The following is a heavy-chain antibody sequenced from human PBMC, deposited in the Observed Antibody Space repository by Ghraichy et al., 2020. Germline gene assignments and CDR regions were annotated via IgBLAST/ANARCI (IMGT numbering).Heavy chain of an antibody. V-gene: IGHV1-3*01. Sequence: ASVKVSCKASGYTFTSHAIHWVRQAPGQRLEWMGWIIAANGKIAYSQKLQGRVTVTRDTSASTAYMELSSLRSEDTAMYYCARELSSGGNFDYWGQGTLVIVSS. CDR2: IIAANGKI. D-gene: IGHD3-16*01. J-gene: IGHJ4*02. CDR1: GYTFTSHA. CDR3: ARELSSGGNFDY.